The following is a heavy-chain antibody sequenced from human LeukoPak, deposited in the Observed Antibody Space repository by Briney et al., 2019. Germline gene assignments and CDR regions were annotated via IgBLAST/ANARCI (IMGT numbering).Heavy chain of an antibody. V-gene: IGHV1-2*06. CDR3: ARGVGIDFRFGYDY. Sequence: ASVKVSCKASGYTFTGYYMHWVPQAPGQGLEWMGRINPNSGGTNYAQKFQGRVTMTRDTSISTAYMELSRLRSDDTAVYYCARGVGIDFRFGYDYWGQRTLVTVSS. D-gene: IGHD1-26*01. J-gene: IGHJ4*02. CDR1: GYTFTGYY. CDR2: INPNSGGT.